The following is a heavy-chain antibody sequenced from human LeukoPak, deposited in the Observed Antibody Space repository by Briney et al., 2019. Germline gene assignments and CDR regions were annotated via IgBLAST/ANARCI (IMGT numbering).Heavy chain of an antibody. Sequence: GGSLRLSCTASGFTFSDYWMTWVRQAPGKGPGWVANIKQDGSQRYYVDSVRGRFTISRDNAKNSLFLQMNGLRAEDTAVYCARRGGSSSRRSPIDYWGQGTLVTVSS. D-gene: IGHD6-6*01. CDR2: IKQDGSQR. J-gene: IGHJ4*02. CDR1: GFTFSDYW. CDR3: ARRGGSSSRRSPIDY. V-gene: IGHV3-7*01.